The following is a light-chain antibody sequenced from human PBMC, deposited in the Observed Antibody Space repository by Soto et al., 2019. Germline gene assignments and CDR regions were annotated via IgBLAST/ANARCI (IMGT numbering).Light chain of an antibody. CDR2: DAS. Sequence: DIQMTQSPSTLSASLGYRFTITCRASQSISSWLAWYQQKPGKAPKLLIYDASSLESGVPSRFSGSGSGTEFTLTISSLQPDDFSTFYCQQYNNYPWTFGQGTKVDIK. J-gene: IGKJ1*01. CDR3: QQYNNYPWT. V-gene: IGKV1-5*01. CDR1: QSISSW.